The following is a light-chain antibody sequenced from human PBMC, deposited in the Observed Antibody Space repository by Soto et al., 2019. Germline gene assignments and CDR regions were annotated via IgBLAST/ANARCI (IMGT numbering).Light chain of an antibody. CDR3: SSYTSSSTPLYV. Sequence: QSVLTQPASVSGSPGQSIAISCTGTSSDGGGYNYVSWYQQHPGKAPKLMIYDVSNRPSGVSNRFSGSKSGNTASLTISGRQAEDEADYYCSSYTSSSTPLYVFGTGTKVTV. J-gene: IGLJ1*01. V-gene: IGLV2-14*01. CDR1: SSDGGGYNY. CDR2: DVS.